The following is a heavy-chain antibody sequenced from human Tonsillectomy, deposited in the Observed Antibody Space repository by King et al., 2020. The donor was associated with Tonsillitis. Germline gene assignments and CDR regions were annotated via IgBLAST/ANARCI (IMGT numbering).Heavy chain of an antibody. V-gene: IGHV4-31*03. Sequence: QLQESGPGLVKPSQTLSLTCTVSGGSINNGGYYWSWIRQHPGKGLEWIGYIYYSGSTSYNPSLKSRVTISVDTSKNQFSLKLSSVTAADTAVYYCARAYYDFWSGPADYWGQGTLVTVSS. J-gene: IGHJ4*02. CDR2: IYYSGST. D-gene: IGHD3-3*01. CDR3: ARAYYDFWSGPADY. CDR1: GGSINNGGYY.